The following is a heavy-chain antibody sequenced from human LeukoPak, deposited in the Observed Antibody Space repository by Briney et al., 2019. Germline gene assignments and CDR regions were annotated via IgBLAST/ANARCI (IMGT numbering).Heavy chain of an antibody. CDR3: ATDRRYYGSGHRKHAFDI. Sequence: PRASVKVSCKVSGYTLTELSMHWVRQAPGKGLEWMGGFDPEDGETIYAQKFQGRVTMTEDTSTDTAYMELSSLRSEDTAVYYCATDRRYYGSGHRKHAFDIWGQGTMVTVSS. CDR2: FDPEDGET. CDR1: GYTLTELS. J-gene: IGHJ3*02. V-gene: IGHV1-24*01. D-gene: IGHD3-10*01.